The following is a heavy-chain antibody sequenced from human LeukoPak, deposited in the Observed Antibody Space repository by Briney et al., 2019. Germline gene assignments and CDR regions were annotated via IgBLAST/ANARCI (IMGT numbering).Heavy chain of an antibody. J-gene: IGHJ5*02. V-gene: IGHV3-21*01. CDR3: ARDTVTTWGNWFDP. D-gene: IGHD4-17*01. CDR2: ISSSSSYI. Sequence: PGGSLRLSCAASGFTFSNYNMNWVRQAPGKGLEWVSSISSSSSYISYADSVKGRFTTSRDNAKNSLYLQMNSLRAEDTAVYYCARDTVTTWGNWFDPWGQGTLVTVSS. CDR1: GFTFSNYN.